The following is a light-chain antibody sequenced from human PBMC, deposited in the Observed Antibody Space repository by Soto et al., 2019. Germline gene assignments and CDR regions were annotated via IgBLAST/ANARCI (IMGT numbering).Light chain of an antibody. CDR2: DAS. CDR3: QQYGDLPLT. V-gene: IGKV1-33*01. J-gene: IGKJ3*01. Sequence: DIQMTQSPSSLSASIGDRVTITCQASQGISNSLNWFHHTPGKAPKLLIYDASNLETGVPPRFSGGGSGTEFTFTISSLQPEDIGTYYCQQYGDLPLTFGPGTKVAIK. CDR1: QGISNS.